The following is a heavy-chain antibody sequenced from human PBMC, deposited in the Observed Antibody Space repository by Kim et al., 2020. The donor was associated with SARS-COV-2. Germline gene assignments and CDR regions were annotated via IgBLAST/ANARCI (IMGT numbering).Heavy chain of an antibody. D-gene: IGHD5-12*01. CDR1: GYTFTSYD. CDR2: MNPNSGNT. V-gene: IGHV1-8*01. Sequence: ASVKVSCKASGYTFTSYDINWVRQATGQGLEWMGWMNPNSGNTGYAQKFQGRVTMTRNTSISTAYMELSSLRSEDTAVYYCARTPYYDYWPYYYYGMDVWGQGTTVTVSS. CDR3: ARTPYYDYWPYYYYGMDV. J-gene: IGHJ6*02.